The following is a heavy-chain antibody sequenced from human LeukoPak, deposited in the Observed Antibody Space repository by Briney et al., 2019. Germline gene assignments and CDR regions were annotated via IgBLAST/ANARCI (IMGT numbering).Heavy chain of an antibody. J-gene: IGHJ4*02. V-gene: IGHV3-21*01. CDR2: ISSSSNYI. Sequence: GGSLRLSCAASGFTFSSYSMNWVRQAPGKGLGWVSSISSSSNYIYYADSVKGRFTISRDNDKNSLYLQMNSLRAEDTAVYYCARQDTAMDYFDYWGQGTLVTVSS. CDR1: GFTFSSYS. D-gene: IGHD5-18*01. CDR3: ARQDTAMDYFDY.